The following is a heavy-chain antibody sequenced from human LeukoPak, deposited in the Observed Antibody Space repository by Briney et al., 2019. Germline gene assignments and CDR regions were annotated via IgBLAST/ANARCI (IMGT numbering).Heavy chain of an antibody. CDR3: ARDHPLRGYSYGIDY. CDR2: LYNAGST. CDR1: GFIVSNNY. V-gene: IGHV3-53*01. D-gene: IGHD5-18*01. Sequence: PGGSLRLSCVASGFIVSNNYMSWVRQAPGKGLEWVSVLYNAGSTYYAESVKGRFTISRDNSKNTLYLQMNSLRAEDTAVYYCARDHPLRGYSYGIDYWGQGTLVTVSS. J-gene: IGHJ4*02.